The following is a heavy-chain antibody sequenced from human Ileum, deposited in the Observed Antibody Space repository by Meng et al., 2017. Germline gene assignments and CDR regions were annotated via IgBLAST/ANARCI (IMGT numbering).Heavy chain of an antibody. Sequence: QVPLQQWGPGLLKPSETLSLTCAVAGGSSSGDYWSWLRQTPGKGLEWIGEINRGGATNYSPSLRSRATISIDTSKNQFSLNLTSVTAADTAVYYCAVGPASEWFFDSWGQGSLVTVSS. CDR2: INRGGAT. D-gene: IGHD3-3*01. CDR1: GGSSSGDY. CDR3: AVGPASEWFFDS. V-gene: IGHV4-34*01. J-gene: IGHJ4*02.